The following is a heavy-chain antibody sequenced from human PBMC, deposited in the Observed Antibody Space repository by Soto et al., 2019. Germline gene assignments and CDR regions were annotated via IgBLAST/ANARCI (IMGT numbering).Heavy chain of an antibody. J-gene: IGHJ4*02. Sequence: GWSLRLSCAASGFTFSSYAMHWVRQAPGKGLEWVAVISYDGSNKYYADSVKGRFTISRDNSKNTLYLQMNSLRAEDTAVYYCARGPYYDFWSGYLGIFDYWGQGTLVTVSS. CDR3: ARGPYYDFWSGYLGIFDY. CDR2: ISYDGSNK. D-gene: IGHD3-3*01. V-gene: IGHV3-30-3*01. CDR1: GFTFSSYA.